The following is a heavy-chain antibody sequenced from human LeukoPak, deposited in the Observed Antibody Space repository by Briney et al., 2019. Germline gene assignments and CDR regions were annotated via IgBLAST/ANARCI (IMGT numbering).Heavy chain of an antibody. D-gene: IGHD6-13*01. CDR2: IRSEPNSYAT. Sequence: GGSLKFSCAASGFTFSGSSMHWVGQASGKGLEWVGRIRSEPNSYATAYAASVNGRFTISRDDSKNTAYLQMNSLKTEDTAVYYCTSATSNYSSSWYYYHGMDVWGQGTTVTVSS. V-gene: IGHV3-73*01. CDR3: TSATSNYSSSWYYYHGMDV. J-gene: IGHJ6*02. CDR1: GFTFSGSS.